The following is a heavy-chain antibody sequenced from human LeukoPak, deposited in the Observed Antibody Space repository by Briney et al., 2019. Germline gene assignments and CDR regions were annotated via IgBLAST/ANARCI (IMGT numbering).Heavy chain of an antibody. Sequence: PSETLSLTCTVSSASLFRSTTFHWGWIRQPPGKGLEWIASISQIGSSYFNPSLKSRVAISVDTSKNQFSLTLHSVTAADTAVYYCARDLTSGTYYYDYWGQGTRVTASA. CDR1: SASLFRSTTFH. CDR3: ARDLTSGTYYYDY. D-gene: IGHD3-10*01. J-gene: IGHJ4*02. CDR2: ISQIGSS. V-gene: IGHV4-39*07.